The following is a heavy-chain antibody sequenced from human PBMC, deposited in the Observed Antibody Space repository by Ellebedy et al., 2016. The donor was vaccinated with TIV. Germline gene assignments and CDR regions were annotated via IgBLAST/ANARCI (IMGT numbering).Heavy chain of an antibody. Sequence: MPSETLSLTCTVSGGSISSYYWSWIRQPPGKGLEWIGYFYNSVNTIYNPSLKSPVSMSVDTSKNQFSLNLSSVTAADTAVYYCARDSTGSPWDYPSYYMDVWGKGTTVTVSS. CDR3: ARDSTGSPWDYPSYYMDV. D-gene: IGHD1-14*01. CDR2: FYNSVNT. CDR1: GGSISSYY. V-gene: IGHV4-59*12. J-gene: IGHJ6*03.